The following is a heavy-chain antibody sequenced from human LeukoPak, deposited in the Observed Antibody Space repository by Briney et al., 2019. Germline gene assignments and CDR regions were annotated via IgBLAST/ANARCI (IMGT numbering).Heavy chain of an antibody. CDR2: IIGSGST. D-gene: IGHD6-13*01. CDR3: AKDRAQQLVLDF. Sequence: GGSLRLSCAASGFTFSSYAMSWVRQAPGRGLEWVSAIIGSGSTYYTDSVKGRFTISRDNSKNTLFLQMNSLRAEDTAVYYCAKDRAQQLVLDFWGQGTLVTVSS. V-gene: IGHV3-23*01. J-gene: IGHJ4*02. CDR1: GFTFSSYA.